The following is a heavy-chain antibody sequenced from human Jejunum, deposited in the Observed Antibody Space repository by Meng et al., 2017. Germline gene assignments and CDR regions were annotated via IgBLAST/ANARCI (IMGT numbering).Heavy chain of an antibody. CDR1: GFSLSTSGVG. J-gene: IGHJ4*02. Sequence: QITFMEFGPTLVKPTETLTLTCTFSGFSLSTSGVGVGWIRQPPGKSLEWLVVIYWDDDKRYSPSLKSRLTITKDTAKNQVVLAMTNMDPVDTATYYCAHRSSYSSTWNTPIFDYWGQGTLVTVSS. D-gene: IGHD6-13*01. CDR2: IYWDDDK. V-gene: IGHV2-5*02. CDR3: AHRSSYSSTWNTPIFDY.